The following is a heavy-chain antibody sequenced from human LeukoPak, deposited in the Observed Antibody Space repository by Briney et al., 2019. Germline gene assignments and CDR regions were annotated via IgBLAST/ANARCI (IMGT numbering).Heavy chain of an antibody. Sequence: GGSLRLSCAASGFTFSSYWMSWVRQAPGKGLEWVANIKQDGSEKYYVDSVKGRFTISRDNAKNSLYLQMNSLRAEDTAVYYCAKDPDDYSNYFDYWGQGTLVTVSS. CDR1: GFTFSSYW. J-gene: IGHJ4*02. CDR3: AKDPDDYSNYFDY. D-gene: IGHD4-11*01. CDR2: IKQDGSEK. V-gene: IGHV3-7*01.